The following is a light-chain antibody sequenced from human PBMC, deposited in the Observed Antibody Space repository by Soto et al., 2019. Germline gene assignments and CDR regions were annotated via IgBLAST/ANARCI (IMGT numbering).Light chain of an antibody. CDR3: QQYNSYPWT. V-gene: IGKV1D-16*01. Sequence: DIQMTQSPSSLSASIGDRGTITCRASQDISTWLAWYQQKPGTAPKLLIYAASSLQSGVPSRFSGSGSGTEFTLTITSLQPDDFATYYCQQYNSYPWTFGQGTKVDIK. CDR2: AAS. J-gene: IGKJ1*01. CDR1: QDISTW.